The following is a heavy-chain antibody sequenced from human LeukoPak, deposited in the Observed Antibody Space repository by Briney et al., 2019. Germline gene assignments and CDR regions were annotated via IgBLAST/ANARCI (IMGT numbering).Heavy chain of an antibody. CDR2: IYTSGST. CDR3: ARELEKGFVSGIDP. CDR1: GGSISSYY. D-gene: IGHD1-26*01. V-gene: IGHV4-4*07. J-gene: IGHJ5*02. Sequence: SETLSLTCTVSGGSISSYYWSWIRQPAGKGLEWIGRIYTSGSTNYNPSLKSRVTMSVDASKNQFSLKLSSVTAADTAVYYCARELEKGFVSGIDPWGQGTLVTVSS.